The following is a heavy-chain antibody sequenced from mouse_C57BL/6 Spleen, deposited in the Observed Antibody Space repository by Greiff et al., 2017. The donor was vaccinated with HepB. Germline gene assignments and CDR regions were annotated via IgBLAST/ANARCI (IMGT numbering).Heavy chain of an antibody. J-gene: IGHJ4*01. Sequence: VQLKQSGPELVKPGASVKIPCKASGYTFTDYNMDWVKQSHGKSLEWIGDINPNNGGTIYNQKFKGKATLTVDKSSSTAYMELRSLTSEDTAVYYCARGGLRRRYYYAMDYWGQGTSVTVSS. CDR2: INPNNGGT. D-gene: IGHD2-4*01. V-gene: IGHV1-18*01. CDR3: ARGGLRRRYYYAMDY. CDR1: GYTFTDYN.